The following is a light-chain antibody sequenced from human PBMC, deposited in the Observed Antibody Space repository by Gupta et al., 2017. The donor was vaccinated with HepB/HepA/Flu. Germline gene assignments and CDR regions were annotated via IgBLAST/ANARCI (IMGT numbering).Light chain of an antibody. CDR1: SSNVGTYNL. CDR3: CSYVSSHTFNVV. Sequence: HSALTQPTSVSASPGQSTTISCTGTSSNVGTYNLVSWYQQHPGKAPKLMIYEVNKRPSGVSTRFSGSKSGNTASLTISGLQAEDEADYYCCSYVSSHTFNVVFGGGTKLTVL. V-gene: IGLV2-23*02. CDR2: EVN. J-gene: IGLJ2*01.